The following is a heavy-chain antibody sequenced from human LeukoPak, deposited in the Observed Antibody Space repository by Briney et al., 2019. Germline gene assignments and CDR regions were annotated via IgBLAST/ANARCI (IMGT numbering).Heavy chain of an antibody. CDR3: ARGWGYYDY. CDR1: GGSISSYY. J-gene: IGHJ4*02. Sequence: PSETLSLTCTGSGGSISSYYWSWIRQPPGKGLEWIGYIYYSGSTNYNPSLKSRVTTSVDTSKNEFSLKLSSVTAADTAVYYCARGWGYYDYWGRGTLVTVSS. D-gene: IGHD3-10*01. CDR2: IYYSGST. V-gene: IGHV4-59*01.